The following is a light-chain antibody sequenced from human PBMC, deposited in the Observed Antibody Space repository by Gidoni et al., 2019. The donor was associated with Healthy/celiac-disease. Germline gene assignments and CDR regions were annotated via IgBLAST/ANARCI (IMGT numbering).Light chain of an antibody. Sequence: DIVMTQSPDSLAVSLGARATIHCKSSQSVLYSSNNKNYLAWYQQKPGQPPKLLIYCASTRESGVPARFSGSGSGTDFTLTISSLQAEDVAVYYCQQYYSTPWTFGQGTKVEIK. CDR1: QSVLYSSNNKNY. V-gene: IGKV4-1*01. CDR3: QQYYSTPWT. J-gene: IGKJ1*01. CDR2: CAS.